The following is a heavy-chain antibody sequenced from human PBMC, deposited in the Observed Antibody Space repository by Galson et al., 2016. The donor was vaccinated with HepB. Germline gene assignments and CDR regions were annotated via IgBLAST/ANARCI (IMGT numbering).Heavy chain of an antibody. J-gene: IGHJ4*02. D-gene: IGHD4-17*01. CDR3: VKHSAYGLLDF. CDR2: ISYDGSNK. CDR1: GFPFRNYG. V-gene: IGHV3-30*18. Sequence: SLRLSCAASGFPFRNYGMHWVRQAPGKGLEWVAVISYDGSNKYYGDSVKDRFNISRDNSKSTLYLQLGSLRAEDTAVYYCVKHSAYGLLDFWGQGTLVTVSS.